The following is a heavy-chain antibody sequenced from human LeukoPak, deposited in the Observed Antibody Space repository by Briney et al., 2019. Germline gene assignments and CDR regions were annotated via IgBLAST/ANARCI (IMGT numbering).Heavy chain of an antibody. V-gene: IGHV4-4*07. D-gene: IGHD4-17*01. CDR3: ASGSWAYGDYPR. CDR2: IYTGGST. Sequence: SETLSLTCTVSGDPISNYYWNWIRQPAGKGLEWIGRIYTGGSTNYNPSLKSRVTMSVDTSKNQFSLKLSSVTAADTAVYYCASGSWAYGDYPRWGQGTLVTVSS. J-gene: IGHJ4*02. CDR1: GDPISNYY.